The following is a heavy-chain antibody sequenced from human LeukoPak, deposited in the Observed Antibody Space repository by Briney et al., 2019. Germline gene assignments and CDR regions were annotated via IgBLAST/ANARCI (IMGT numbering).Heavy chain of an antibody. CDR2: ISSSGSTI. CDR3: ARVSPEVTLDY. D-gene: IGHD2-21*02. CDR1: GFTFSDYY. Sequence: GGSLRLSCAASGFTFSDYYMSWIRQAPGKGLEWVSYISSSGSTIYYADSVKGRFTIFRDNAKNSLYLQMNSLRAEDTAVYYCARVSPEVTLDYWGQGTLVTVSS. J-gene: IGHJ4*02. V-gene: IGHV3-11*01.